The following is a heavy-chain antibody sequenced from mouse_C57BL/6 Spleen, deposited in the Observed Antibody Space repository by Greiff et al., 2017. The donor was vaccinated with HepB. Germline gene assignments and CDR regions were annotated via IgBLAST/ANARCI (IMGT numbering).Heavy chain of an antibody. Sequence: DVKLVESGGGLVKPGGSLKLSCAASGFTFSSYAMSWVRQTPEKRLEWVATISDGGSYTYYPDNVKGRFTISRDNAKNNLYLQMSHLKSEDTAMYYCARDGSGYPLAYWGQGTLVTVSA. D-gene: IGHD3-2*02. CDR1: GFTFSSYA. J-gene: IGHJ3*01. CDR2: ISDGGSYT. V-gene: IGHV5-4*01. CDR3: ARDGSGYPLAY.